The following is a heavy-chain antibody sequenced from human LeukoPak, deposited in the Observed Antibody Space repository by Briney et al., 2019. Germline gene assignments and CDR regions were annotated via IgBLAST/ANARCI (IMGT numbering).Heavy chain of an antibody. CDR3: ARATGPRSFYFDY. CDR1: GVSISSYY. CDR2: IYYSGST. Sequence: SETLSLTCTVSGVSISSYYWSWIRQPPGKGLEWIGYIYYSGSTNYNPSLKSRVTISVDTSKNQFSLKLSSVTAADTAVYYCARATGPRSFYFDYWGQGTLVTVSS. V-gene: IGHV4-59*01. J-gene: IGHJ4*02. D-gene: IGHD1-1*01.